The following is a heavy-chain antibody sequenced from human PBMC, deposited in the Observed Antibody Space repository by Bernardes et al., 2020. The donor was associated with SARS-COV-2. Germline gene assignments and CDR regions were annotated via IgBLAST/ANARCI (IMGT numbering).Heavy chain of an antibody. CDR1: GGSTGSYY. CDR3: ARDLSHLVRRGFDL. D-gene: IGHD3-10*01. V-gene: IGHV4-59*01. J-gene: IGHJ2*01. Sequence: SQTMSLTCTVFGGSTGSYYCAWIRPLPGKGRGWIGYTHSSGSTNNNPSLKGRVTISVDRSQNQFSLNLSSVTPADTAVYYCARDLSHLVRRGFDLWGRGTLVTVSS. CDR2: THSSGST.